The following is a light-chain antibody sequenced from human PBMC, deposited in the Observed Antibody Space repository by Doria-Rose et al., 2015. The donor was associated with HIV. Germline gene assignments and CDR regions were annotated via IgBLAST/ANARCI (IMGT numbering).Light chain of an antibody. CDR1: QSLVNSDGQTY. V-gene: IGKV2D-29*02. CDR2: DVS. J-gene: IGKJ3*01. Sequence: EIVLTQSPLSLSVTPGQPASISCRSSQSLVNSDGQTYLYWYLQKPGQSPQLLIYDVSNRFSGVPDRFSGSGSGTDFTLKISRVEPEDFGVYYCMQTILLPFTFGPGTTVDIK. CDR3: MQTILLPFT.